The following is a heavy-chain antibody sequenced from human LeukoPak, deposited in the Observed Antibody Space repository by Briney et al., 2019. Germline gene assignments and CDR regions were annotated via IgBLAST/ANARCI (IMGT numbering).Heavy chain of an antibody. D-gene: IGHD1-26*01. V-gene: IGHV3-21*01. CDR3: GAAYSGSSPFDY. Sequence: GGSLRLSCAASGLTFSSYGMHWVRQAPGKGLEWVSSISSSSYYIYYADSVKGRFTISRDNAKNSLFLQMNSLRAEDTAVYYCGAAYSGSSPFDYWGQGTLVTVSS. CDR1: GLTFSSYG. J-gene: IGHJ4*02. CDR2: ISSSSYYI.